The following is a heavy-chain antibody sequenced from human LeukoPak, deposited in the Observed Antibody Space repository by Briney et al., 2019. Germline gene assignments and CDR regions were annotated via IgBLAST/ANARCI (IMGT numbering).Heavy chain of an antibody. J-gene: IGHJ6*03. CDR2: IYYSGST. CDR1: GGSISSYY. D-gene: IGHD6-19*01. Sequence: PSETLSLTCTVSGGSISSYYWSWIRQPPGKGLEWIGYIYYSGSTNYNPSLKSRVTISVDTSKNQFSLKLSSVTAADTAVYYCARDPSAASSGWYNYYYYYYYMDVWGKGTTVTVSS. CDR3: ARDPSAASSGWYNYYYYYYYMDV. V-gene: IGHV4-59*12.